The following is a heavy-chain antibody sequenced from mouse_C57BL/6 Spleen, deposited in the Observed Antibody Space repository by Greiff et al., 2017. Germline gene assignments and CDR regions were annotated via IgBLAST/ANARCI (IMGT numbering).Heavy chain of an antibody. CDR1: GYTFTDYE. CDR2: IDPETGGT. CDR3: TAPNSNYVTRCAY. D-gene: IGHD2-5*01. Sequence: QVQLKQSGAELVRPGASVTLSCKASGYTFTDYEMHWVKQTPVHGLEWIGAIDPETGGTAYNQKFKGKAMLTADKSSSSAYMELRSLTSEDSAVYYCTAPNSNYVTRCAYWGQGTLVTVSA. J-gene: IGHJ3*01. V-gene: IGHV1-15*01.